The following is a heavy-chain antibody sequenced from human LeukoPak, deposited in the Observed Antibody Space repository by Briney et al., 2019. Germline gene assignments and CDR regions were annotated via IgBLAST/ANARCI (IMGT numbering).Heavy chain of an antibody. J-gene: IGHJ4*02. Sequence: GGSLRLSCVASGFTFSSYAMSWVRQAPGKGLEWVSAISGSGGSTYYADSVKGRFTISRDNSKNTLYLQMNSLRAEDTAVYYCAKGRSSTSCYNGYWGQGTLVTVSS. V-gene: IGHV3-23*01. CDR2: ISGSGGST. CDR3: AKGRSSTSCYNGY. CDR1: GFTFSSYA. D-gene: IGHD2-2*02.